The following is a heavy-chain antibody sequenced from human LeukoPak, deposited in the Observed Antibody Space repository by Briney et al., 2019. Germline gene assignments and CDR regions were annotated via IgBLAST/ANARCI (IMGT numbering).Heavy chain of an antibody. V-gene: IGHV1-18*01. J-gene: IGHJ4*02. CDR3: ARDWHCSGGSCYSDY. CDR2: ITVYNGNT. Sequence: ASVKVSCKASGYTFTSYGISWVRQAPGQGLEWMGWITVYNGNTNYAQKFQGRVTMTTDTSTSTAYMELRSLRSDDTAVYYCARDWHCSGGSCYSDYWGQGTLVTVSS. D-gene: IGHD2-15*01. CDR1: GYTFTSYG.